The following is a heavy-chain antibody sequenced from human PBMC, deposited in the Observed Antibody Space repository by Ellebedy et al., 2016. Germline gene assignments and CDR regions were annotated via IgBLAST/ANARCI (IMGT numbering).Heavy chain of an antibody. D-gene: IGHD6-19*01. V-gene: IGHV3-23*01. CDR1: GFTFSNYW. J-gene: IGHJ4*02. CDR2: SGTFIDNT. Sequence: GGSLRLXXAASGFTFSNYWMTWVRQAPGKGLEWLAGSGTFIDNTYYADSVKGRFTISRDNSKNTLYLDMNSLRGEDTAIYYCARDRATVAGTGGFDFWGPGTLVTVS. CDR3: ARDRATVAGTGGFDF.